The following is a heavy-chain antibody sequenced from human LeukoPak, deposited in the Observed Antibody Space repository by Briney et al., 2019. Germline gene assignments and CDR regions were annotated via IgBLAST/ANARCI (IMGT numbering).Heavy chain of an antibody. D-gene: IGHD1-1*01. Sequence: SETLSPTCAVYGGSFSRYYWSWIRQSPGKGLEWIAEIDHRGDTNYNPSVKSRVTISVDTSKNQFSLKVRSLSAADTAVYYCARGPTISETGYFDFWGQGTPVTVSS. CDR2: IDHRGDT. CDR3: ARGPTISETGYFDF. CDR1: GGSFSRYY. J-gene: IGHJ4*03. V-gene: IGHV4-34*01.